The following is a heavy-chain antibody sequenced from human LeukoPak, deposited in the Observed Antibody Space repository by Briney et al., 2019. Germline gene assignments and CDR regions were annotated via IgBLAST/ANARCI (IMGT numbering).Heavy chain of an antibody. Sequence: SETLSLTCAVYGGSFRDYYWRWIRQPPGKGLEWIGEINHDGSTNYNPSLKSRVTMSIDASKSQFFLTLTPVTAADTAVYYCAREGAYSNFVNWFDTWGQGTLVTVSS. CDR2: INHDGST. J-gene: IGHJ5*02. CDR1: GGSFRDYY. CDR3: AREGAYSNFVNWFDT. D-gene: IGHD2/OR15-2a*01. V-gene: IGHV4-34*01.